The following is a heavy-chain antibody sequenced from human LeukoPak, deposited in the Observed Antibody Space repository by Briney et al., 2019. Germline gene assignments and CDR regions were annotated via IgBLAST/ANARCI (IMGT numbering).Heavy chain of an antibody. J-gene: IGHJ6*02. Sequence: ASVKVSCKASGHTFSIYNMHWVRQAPGQGLEWMGIINPSGGTSYAQKIQGRVTMTMDTSASTIYMELSSLRSEDTAVYYCAREKVRIAADDSYYHYYGMDVWGQGTTVTVSS. D-gene: IGHD6-13*01. V-gene: IGHV1-46*01. CDR3: AREKVRIAADDSYYHYYGMDV. CDR1: GHTFSIYN. CDR2: INPSGGT.